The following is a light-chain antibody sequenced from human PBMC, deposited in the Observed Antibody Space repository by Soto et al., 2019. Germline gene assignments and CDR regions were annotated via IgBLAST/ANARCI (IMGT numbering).Light chain of an antibody. CDR3: AAWDDSPNYV. Sequence: QSVLTQPPSASGTPGQRVTISCSGSSSNIGSNTVNWYQQLPGTAPKLLIYSNNQRPSGVPDRFSGSKSGTSASLAISGRQSEDEADYYCAAWDDSPNYVFGTGTKLTVL. CDR1: SSNIGSNT. J-gene: IGLJ1*01. V-gene: IGLV1-44*01. CDR2: SNN.